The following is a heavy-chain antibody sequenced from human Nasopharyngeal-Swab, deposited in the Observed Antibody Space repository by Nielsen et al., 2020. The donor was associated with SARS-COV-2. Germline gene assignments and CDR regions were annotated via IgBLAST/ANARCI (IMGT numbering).Heavy chain of an antibody. V-gene: IGHV1-8*01. CDR1: GYTFTSYD. Sequence: ASVKVSCKASGYTFTSYDINWVRQATGQGLEWMGWMNPNSGNTGYAQKFQGRVTMTRNTSISTAYMELSSLRSEDTAVYYRARGHVLRYFDWLVKQINAFDIWGQGTMVTVSS. J-gene: IGHJ3*02. CDR3: ARGHVLRYFDWLVKQINAFDI. CDR2: MNPNSGNT. D-gene: IGHD3-9*01.